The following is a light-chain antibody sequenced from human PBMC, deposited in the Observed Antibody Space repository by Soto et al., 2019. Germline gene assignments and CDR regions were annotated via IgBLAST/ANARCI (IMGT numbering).Light chain of an antibody. CDR1: QSISDT. CDR2: GAS. Sequence: EIVMTQSPATLSVSPGGRATLSCRASQSISDTLAWYQQKPGQAPRLLIRGASTRATGFPARFSGSGSGTDFTLTISSLQSEDFAVYYCQQYNNWPWTFGQGTKVDIK. J-gene: IGKJ1*01. V-gene: IGKV3-15*01. CDR3: QQYNNWPWT.